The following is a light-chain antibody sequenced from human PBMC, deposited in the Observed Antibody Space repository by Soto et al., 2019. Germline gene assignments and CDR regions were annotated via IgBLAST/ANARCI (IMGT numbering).Light chain of an antibody. CDR3: QQFKTYST. CDR1: ETVASW. CDR2: KAS. J-gene: IGKJ1*01. V-gene: IGKV1-5*03. Sequence: DIQMTQSPSTLSASVGDRVTITCRASETVASWMAWYQQKPGKAPRLLIYKASTLETGVPSRFSGSGSGTEFTLTISSLQPEDFAIYYGQQFKTYSTFGQGTKVEI.